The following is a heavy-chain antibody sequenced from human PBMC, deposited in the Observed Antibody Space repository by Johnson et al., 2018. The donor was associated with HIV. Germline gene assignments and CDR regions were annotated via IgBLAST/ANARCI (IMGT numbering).Heavy chain of an antibody. Sequence: QVQLVESGGGVVQPGRSLRLSCAASGFTFSSYAMHWVRQAPGKGLEWVAVISYDGSNKYYADSVKGRFTISRDNSKNTLYLQMNSLRAEDTAVYYCASCSKQWLVRPNAFDIWGLGTLVTVSS. J-gene: IGHJ3*02. CDR3: ASCSKQWLVRPNAFDI. D-gene: IGHD6-19*01. CDR2: ISYDGSNK. V-gene: IGHV3-30-3*01. CDR1: GFTFSSYA.